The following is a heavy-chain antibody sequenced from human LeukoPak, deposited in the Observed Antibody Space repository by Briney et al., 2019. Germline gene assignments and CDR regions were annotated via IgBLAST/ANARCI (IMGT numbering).Heavy chain of an antibody. V-gene: IGHV4-38-2*02. CDR2: IHHNGST. CDR1: GYSIRSGYY. D-gene: IGHD3-22*01. J-gene: IGHJ5*02. CDR3: ARDPYYYYDTSAYYYTAYNWFDP. Sequence: SETLSLPCTLSGYSIRSGYYLGWIGQPPGKGLEWIGSIHHNGSTHYNPSLKRRVTISVDTSKNQFSLKLSAVTASDTAVYYCARDPYYYYDTSAYYYTAYNWFDPWGQGTLVTVSS.